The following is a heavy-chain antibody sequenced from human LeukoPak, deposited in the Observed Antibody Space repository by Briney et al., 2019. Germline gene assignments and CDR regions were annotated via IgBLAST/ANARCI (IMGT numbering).Heavy chain of an antibody. V-gene: IGHV3-30*02. D-gene: IGHD1-1*01. CDR2: IRYEESSK. CDR1: GFIFSTYA. J-gene: IGHJ4*02. CDR3: ATGSRGLELDY. Sequence: GGSLRLSCAASGFIFSTYAMHWVRQAPGKGLEWVAFIRYEESSKDYADSVRGRFTISRDNSKNTLYLQINSLRAEDTAVYYCATGSRGLELDYWGQGTLVTVSS.